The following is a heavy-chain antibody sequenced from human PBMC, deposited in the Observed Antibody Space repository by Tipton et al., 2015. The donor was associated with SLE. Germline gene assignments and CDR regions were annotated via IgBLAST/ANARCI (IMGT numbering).Heavy chain of an antibody. CDR2: INHSGSA. J-gene: IGHJ4*02. Sequence: TLSLTCAVYGGSFSGYHWSWIRQPPGKGLEWIGEINHSGSATYNPSLKSRVTISLDTSKNQFSLKLRSVTAADTAVYYCARGGYEFWSGPGNYWGQGTLVTVSS. V-gene: IGHV4-34*01. CDR3: ARGGYEFWSGPGNY. D-gene: IGHD3-3*01. CDR1: GGSFSGYH.